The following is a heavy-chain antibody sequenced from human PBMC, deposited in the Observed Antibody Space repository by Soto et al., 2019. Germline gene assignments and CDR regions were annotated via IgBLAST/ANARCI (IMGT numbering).Heavy chain of an antibody. D-gene: IGHD5-18*01. Sequence: SETLSLTCTVSGGSISGYYWSWIRQPAGKRLEWIGRIETSGSTNYSPSLKSRVTMSVDTSNNHFSLKLSSVTAADTAVYFCAREMDTATSRDYFDYWGQGALVTVPQ. CDR2: IETSGST. V-gene: IGHV4-4*07. CDR3: AREMDTATSRDYFDY. J-gene: IGHJ4*02. CDR1: GGSISGYY.